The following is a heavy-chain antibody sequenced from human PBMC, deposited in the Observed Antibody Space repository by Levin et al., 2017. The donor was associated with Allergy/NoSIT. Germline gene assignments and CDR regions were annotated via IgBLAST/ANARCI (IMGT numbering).Heavy chain of an antibody. J-gene: IGHJ6*02. CDR3: ARSFEYCLDV. CDR2: ISAYNGDT. D-gene: IGHD2-15*01. CDR1: GYSFTRYG. Sequence: PVASVKVSCKASGYSFTRYGFGWVRQAPGQGLDWMAWISAYNGDTRYAQKFQGRVAMTTDTSTDTAYMELRGLRSDDTAVYYCARSFEYCLDVWGQGTTVIVSS. V-gene: IGHV1-18*01.